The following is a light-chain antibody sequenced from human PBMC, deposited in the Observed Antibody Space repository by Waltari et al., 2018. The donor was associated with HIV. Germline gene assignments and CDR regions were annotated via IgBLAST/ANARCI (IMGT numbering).Light chain of an antibody. CDR2: VEGSGSF. J-gene: IGLJ2*01. CDR1: SGHSSYI. Sequence: QPVLTQSSSASASLESSVKLTCTLSSGHSSYIIACHQHQPGKAPRYLMKVEGSGSFNKGSGVPDRFSGSSSGADRYLTISNLQSEDEADYYCETWDSDIRVFGGVTKLTVL. V-gene: IGLV4-60*03. CDR3: ETWDSDIRV.